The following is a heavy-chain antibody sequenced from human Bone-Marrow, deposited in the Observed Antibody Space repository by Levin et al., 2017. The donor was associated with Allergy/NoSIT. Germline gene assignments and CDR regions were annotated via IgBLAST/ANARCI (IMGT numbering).Heavy chain of an antibody. D-gene: IGHD6-13*01. CDR2: IYHSGST. J-gene: IGHJ4*02. CDR1: GGSITTHY. Sequence: PSETLSLTCIVSGGSITTHYWSWIRQPPGKGLEWIGYIYHSGSTNYNPSLKSRVTISVDTSKNQFSLKLNSVTAADTAVYYCARRDAADGIFEYWGQGILVTVSS. CDR3: ARRDAADGIFEY. V-gene: IGHV4-59*08.